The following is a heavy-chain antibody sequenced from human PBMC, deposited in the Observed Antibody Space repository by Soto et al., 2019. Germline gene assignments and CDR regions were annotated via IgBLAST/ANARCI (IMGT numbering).Heavy chain of an antibody. J-gene: IGHJ6*02. CDR1: GYTFTGYY. Sequence: ASVKVSCKASGYTFTGYYMHWARQAPGQGLEWMGWINPNSGGTNYAQKFQGRVTMTRDTSISTAYMELSRLRSDDTAVYYCAREGIAVAGRSSYYGMDVWGQGTTVTVSS. D-gene: IGHD6-19*01. CDR3: AREGIAVAGRSSYYGMDV. CDR2: INPNSGGT. V-gene: IGHV1-2*02.